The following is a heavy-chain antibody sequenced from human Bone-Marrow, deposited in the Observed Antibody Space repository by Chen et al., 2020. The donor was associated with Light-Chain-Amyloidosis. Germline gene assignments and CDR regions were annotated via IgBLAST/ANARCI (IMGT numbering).Heavy chain of an antibody. CDR2: ISANGGSI. D-gene: IGHD6-19*01. V-gene: IGHV3-23*01. J-gene: IGHJ4*02. Sequence: LLDSGGGLATAVEYFTIASEAPGYTNCSVARTWVRLAPGKGLEWVSSISANGGSIYYADSVKGRFTISRDNSKNTLSLQMDSLRDEDTAIYYCARDRLGWGFPNNPFDVWGQGSLVTVSS. CDR3: ARDRLGWGFPNNPFDV. CDR1: GYTNCSVA.